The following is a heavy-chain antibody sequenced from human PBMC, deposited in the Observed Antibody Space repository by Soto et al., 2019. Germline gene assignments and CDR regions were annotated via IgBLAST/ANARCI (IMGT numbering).Heavy chain of an antibody. J-gene: IGHJ5*02. CDR2: IYYSGST. CDR3: ARHYYDISGYYAFAPWFDP. Sequence: SETLSLTCTVSGGSISSYYWSWIRQPPGKGLECIGYIYYSGSTNYNPSLKSRVTISVDTSKTHFSLKLNSVTAADTAVYYSARHYYDISGYYAFAPWFDPWGQGTLVTVSS. V-gene: IGHV4-59*08. CDR1: GGSISSYY. D-gene: IGHD3-22*01.